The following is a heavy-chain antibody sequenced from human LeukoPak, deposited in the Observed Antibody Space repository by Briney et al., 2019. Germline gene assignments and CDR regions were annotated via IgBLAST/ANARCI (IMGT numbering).Heavy chain of an antibody. CDR2: IYYRGTT. CDR1: GGAISSSISY. J-gene: IGHJ5*02. V-gene: IGHV4-39*01. Sequence: SETLSLTCTVSGGAISSSISYWGWIRQPPGKGLEWIGSIYYRGTTYYNPSLKSRVTISVDTSKNQFSLNLNSVTAADTAIYYCATHVSIVAPATLTSGDNWFDPWGQRTLVIVSS. D-gene: IGHD2-2*01. CDR3: ATHVSIVAPATLTSGDNWFDP.